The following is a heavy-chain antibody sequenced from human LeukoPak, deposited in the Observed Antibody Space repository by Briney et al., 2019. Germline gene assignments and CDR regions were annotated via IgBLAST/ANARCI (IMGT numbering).Heavy chain of an antibody. CDR1: GYTFTGYY. V-gene: IGHV1-2*02. D-gene: IGHD1-26*01. Sequence: GASVKVSCKASGYTFTGYYMHWVRQAPGQGLEWMGWINPNSGGTIYAQKFQGRVTTTRDTSISTAYMELSRLRSDDTAVYYCARARWDRARYFDYWGQGTLVTVSS. J-gene: IGHJ4*02. CDR3: ARARWDRARYFDY. CDR2: INPNSGGT.